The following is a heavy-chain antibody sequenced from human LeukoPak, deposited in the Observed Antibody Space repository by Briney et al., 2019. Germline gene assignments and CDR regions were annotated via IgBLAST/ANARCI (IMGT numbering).Heavy chain of an antibody. CDR2: IKEDGTLA. CDR3: ARSNYYTVDV. V-gene: IGHV3-7*03. CDR1: GFSFGLHW. Sequence: GGSLRLSCAASGFSFGLHWMDWVRQAPGKGLEWVANIKEDGTLAYYADSVTGRFSISRDNAKNSLYLQMNSLRADDTAVYYCARSNYYTVDVWGQGTAVTVSS. J-gene: IGHJ6*02.